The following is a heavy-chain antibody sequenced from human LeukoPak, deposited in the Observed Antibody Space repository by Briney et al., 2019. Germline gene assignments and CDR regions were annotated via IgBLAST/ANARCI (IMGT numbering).Heavy chain of an antibody. V-gene: IGHV3-48*01. Sequence: GGSLRLSCAASGFTVSSNYMSWVRQAPGKGLEWISYISSSSSTIYYADSVKGRFTISRDNAKNSLYLQMNSLRAEDTAVYYCAREVGEDYWGQGTLVTVSS. CDR2: ISSSSSTI. J-gene: IGHJ4*02. D-gene: IGHD2-15*01. CDR1: GFTVSSNY. CDR3: AREVGEDY.